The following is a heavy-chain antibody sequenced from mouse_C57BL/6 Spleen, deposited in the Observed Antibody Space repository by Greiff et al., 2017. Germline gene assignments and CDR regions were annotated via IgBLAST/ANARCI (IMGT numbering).Heavy chain of an antibody. D-gene: IGHD2-1*01. CDR3: AKSYYGKGVDY. V-gene: IGHV5-17*01. J-gene: IGHJ2*01. CDR1: GFTFSDYG. CDR2: ISRGSSTI. Sequence: EVQRVESGGGLVKPGGSLKLSCAASGFTFSDYGMHWVRQAPEKGLEWVAYISRGSSTIYYADTVKGRFTISRDNAKNTLFLQMTSLRSEDTAMYYCAKSYYGKGVDYWGQGTTLTVSS.